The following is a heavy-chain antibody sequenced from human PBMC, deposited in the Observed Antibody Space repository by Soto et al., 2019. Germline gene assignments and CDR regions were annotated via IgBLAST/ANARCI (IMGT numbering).Heavy chain of an antibody. Sequence: TLSLTCTVSGGSISSSSYYWGWIRQPPGKGLEWIGYIYDSGSTYYNPSLKSRVAISVDTSKNQFSLKLSSVTAADTAVYYCARGGRFYYNNWFDPWGQGTLVTVSS. D-gene: IGHD3-22*01. CDR2: IYDSGST. V-gene: IGHV4-31*03. J-gene: IGHJ5*02. CDR1: GGSISSSSYY. CDR3: ARGGRFYYNNWFDP.